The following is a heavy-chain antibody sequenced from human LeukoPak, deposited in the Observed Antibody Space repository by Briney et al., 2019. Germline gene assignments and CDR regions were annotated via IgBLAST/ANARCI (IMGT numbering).Heavy chain of an antibody. CDR2: IYYDGDT. V-gene: IGHV4-39*01. CDR1: GDSINNPGYY. J-gene: IGHJ4*02. D-gene: IGHD6-19*01. CDR3: ARSRSYYFDH. Sequence: SETLSLTCTVSGDSINNPGYYWGWIRRPPGKGLEWIGTIYYDGDTYYNASLKSRVTISVDTSNNQFSLRLSSVTAADTVVYYCARSRSYYFDHWGQGTLVTVSS.